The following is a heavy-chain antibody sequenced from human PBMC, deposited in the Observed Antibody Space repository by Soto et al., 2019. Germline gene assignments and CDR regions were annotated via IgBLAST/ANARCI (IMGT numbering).Heavy chain of an antibody. D-gene: IGHD3-16*02. CDR3: ARWPQPRYTADPYAVDV. Sequence: SVKVSCKASGGTFSSSGFSWVRQAPGQGPEWMGMIVPSLDTTNYAQKFQARVTITADEVTSTAYVELRSLRSEDTAVYYCARWPQPRYTADPYAVDVWGQGTRVTVSS. J-gene: IGHJ6*02. CDR2: IVPSLDTT. V-gene: IGHV1-69*11. CDR1: GGTFSSSG.